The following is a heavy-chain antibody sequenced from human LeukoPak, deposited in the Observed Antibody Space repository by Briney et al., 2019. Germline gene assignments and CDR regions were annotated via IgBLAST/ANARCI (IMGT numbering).Heavy chain of an antibody. Sequence: SVKVSCKASGGTVSSYAISWVRQAPGQGLECMGGIIPIFGTANYAQKFQGRVTITTDESTSTAYMELSSLRSEDTAVYYCAKDGGPMEQLVLPYYYYMDVWGKGTTVTVSS. CDR2: IIPIFGTA. D-gene: IGHD6-6*01. V-gene: IGHV1-69*05. CDR3: AKDGGPMEQLVLPYYYYMDV. CDR1: GGTVSSYA. J-gene: IGHJ6*03.